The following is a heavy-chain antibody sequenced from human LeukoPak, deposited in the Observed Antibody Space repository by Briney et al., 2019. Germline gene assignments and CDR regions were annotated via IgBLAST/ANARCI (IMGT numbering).Heavy chain of an antibody. D-gene: IGHD3-22*01. Sequence: GGSLRLSCAASGFTFSSYSMNWVRQAPGKGLEWVAVISYDGSNKYYADSAKGRFTISRDNSKNTLYLQMNSLRAEDTAVYYCAKPKGNYYDSSGYYGPFDYWGQGTLVTVSS. CDR1: GFTFSSYS. CDR3: AKPKGNYYDSSGYYGPFDY. CDR2: ISYDGSNK. V-gene: IGHV3-30*18. J-gene: IGHJ4*02.